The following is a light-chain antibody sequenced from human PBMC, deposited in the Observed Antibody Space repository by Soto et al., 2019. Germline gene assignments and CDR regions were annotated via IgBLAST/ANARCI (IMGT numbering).Light chain of an antibody. CDR2: STY. Sequence: QPVLTQPPSASGTPGQRVTLSCSGSDSNIGRNTVNWFQQLPGTAPKLLIYSTYQRPSGVPDRFSGSKSGTSASLVISGLQSEYEAHYYCAAWDQSLHGWVFGGGTKVTVL. CDR1: DSNIGRNT. CDR3: AAWDQSLHGWV. V-gene: IGLV1-44*01. J-gene: IGLJ3*02.